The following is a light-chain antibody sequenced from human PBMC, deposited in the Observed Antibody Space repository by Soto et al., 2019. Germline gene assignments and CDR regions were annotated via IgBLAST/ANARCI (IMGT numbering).Light chain of an antibody. Sequence: EIVLTQSPATLSLSPGERATLSCGASQSVYSSYLAWYQQKPGLAPRLLIYDASSRATGIPDRFSGSGSGTNFTLTISRLEPEDFALYYCQQYGSSPLTFGGGTKVEIK. J-gene: IGKJ4*01. CDR1: QSVYSSY. V-gene: IGKV3D-20*01. CDR3: QQYGSSPLT. CDR2: DAS.